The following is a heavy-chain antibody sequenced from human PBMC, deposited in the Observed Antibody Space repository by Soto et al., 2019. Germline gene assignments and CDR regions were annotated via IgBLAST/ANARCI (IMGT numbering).Heavy chain of an antibody. CDR1: GFTFSSYW. CDR3: ARDHIVATIVFEY. Sequence: PGGSLRLSCAASGFTFSSYWMSWVRQAPGKGLEWVANINQDGSEKYYVDSVKGRFTISRDNAENSVYLQMNTLRAEDTAVYYCARDHIVATIVFEYWGLGTLVTVSS. V-gene: IGHV3-7*01. D-gene: IGHD5-12*01. CDR2: INQDGSEK. J-gene: IGHJ4*02.